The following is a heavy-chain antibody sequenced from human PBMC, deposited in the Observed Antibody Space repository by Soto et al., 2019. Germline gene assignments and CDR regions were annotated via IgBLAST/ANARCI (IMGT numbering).Heavy chain of an antibody. J-gene: IGHJ3*02. CDR2: IYPGDSDT. Sequence: GESLKISCKGSGYSFTSYWIGWVRQMPGKGLEWMGIIYPGDSDTRYSPSFQGQVTISADKSISTAYLQWSSLKASDTAMYYCARTTEYSSSSEDAFDIWGQGTMVTVSS. V-gene: IGHV5-51*01. CDR1: GYSFTSYW. D-gene: IGHD6-6*01. CDR3: ARTTEYSSSSEDAFDI.